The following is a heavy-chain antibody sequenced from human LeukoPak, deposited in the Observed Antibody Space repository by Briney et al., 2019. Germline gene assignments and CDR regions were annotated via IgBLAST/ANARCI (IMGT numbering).Heavy chain of an antibody. V-gene: IGHV1-2*02. CDR3: ARDSAPGDTYGLLGIDS. Sequence: ASVKVSCKASGYTFTSYYMHWVRQAPGQGLEWMGWINPNSGGTNYAQKFQGRVTMTRDTSISTAYMELSRLRSDDTAVYYCARDSAPGDTYGLLGIDSWGQGTLVTVSS. J-gene: IGHJ4*02. CDR1: GYTFTSYY. D-gene: IGHD5-18*01. CDR2: INPNSGGT.